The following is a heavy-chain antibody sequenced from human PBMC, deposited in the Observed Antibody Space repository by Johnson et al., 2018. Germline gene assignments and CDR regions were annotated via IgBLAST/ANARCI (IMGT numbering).Heavy chain of an antibody. D-gene: IGHD2-21*02. CDR3: ARNDVAGGVTPDGFDI. V-gene: IGHV3-74*02. Sequence: VQLVQSGGGLVHTGGSLRLSCAASGFTFSSYWMHWVRHAPGKGLVWVSRINRDGSTTSYADSVKGRFTISRDNAKNSLYLQMNSLRDEDTAVYYCARNDVAGGVTPDGFDIWGQGTMVTVSS. J-gene: IGHJ3*02. CDR2: INRDGSTT. CDR1: GFTFSSYW.